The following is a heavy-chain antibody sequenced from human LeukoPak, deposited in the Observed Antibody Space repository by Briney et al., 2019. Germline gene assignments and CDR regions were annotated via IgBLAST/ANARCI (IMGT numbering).Heavy chain of an antibody. J-gene: IGHJ4*02. V-gene: IGHV4-59*12. CDR1: GGSISSYS. D-gene: IGHD3-10*01. CDR3: ARDNNYYGSGSYHDY. CDR2: IYYSGST. Sequence: SETLSLTCTVSGGSISSYSWGWIRQPPGKGLEWIGYIYYSGSTNYNPSLKSRVTMSVDTSKNQCSLKLSSVTAADTAVYYCARDNNYYGSGSYHDYWGQGTLVTVSS.